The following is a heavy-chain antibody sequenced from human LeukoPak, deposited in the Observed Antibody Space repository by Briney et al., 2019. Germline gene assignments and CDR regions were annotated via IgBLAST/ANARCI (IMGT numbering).Heavy chain of an antibody. CDR3: ASILEPSPYYFDY. D-gene: IGHD1-14*01. CDR1: GFTFSSYS. J-gene: IGHJ4*02. V-gene: IGHV3-48*01. Sequence: GGSLRLSCAASGFTFSSYSMNWVRQAPGKGLEWVSYISSSSSTIYYADSVKGRFTISRDNAKNSLYLQMNSLRAEDTAVYYCASILEPSPYYFDYWGQGTLVTVSS. CDR2: ISSSSSTI.